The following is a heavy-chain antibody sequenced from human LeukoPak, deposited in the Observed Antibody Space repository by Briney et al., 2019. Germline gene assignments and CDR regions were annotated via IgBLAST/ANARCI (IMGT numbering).Heavy chain of an antibody. CDR2: INHSGST. CDR3: ARSGSRGPPDYYGSGSYTY. V-gene: IGHV4-34*01. Sequence: PSETLSLTCAVYGGSFSGYYWSWIRQPPGKGLERIGEINHSGSTNYNPSLKSRVTISVDTSKNQFSLKLSSVTAADTAVYYCARSGSRGPPDYYGSGSYTYWGQGTLVTVSS. CDR1: GGSFSGYY. D-gene: IGHD3-10*01. J-gene: IGHJ4*02.